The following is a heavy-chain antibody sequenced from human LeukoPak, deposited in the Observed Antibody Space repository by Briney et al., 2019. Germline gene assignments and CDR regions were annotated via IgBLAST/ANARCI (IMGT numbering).Heavy chain of an antibody. J-gene: IGHJ4*02. D-gene: IGHD2-2*02. CDR2: IYYSGST. CDR3: ARQSSTSCYIDY. Sequence: PSETLSLTCTVSGGSISSSSYYWGWIRQPPGKGLEWIGSIYYSGSTFYNPSLKSRVTISVDTSKNQFSLKLRSVTAADTAVYFCARQSSTSCYIDYWGQGTLVAVSS. CDR1: GGSISSSSYY. V-gene: IGHV4-39*01.